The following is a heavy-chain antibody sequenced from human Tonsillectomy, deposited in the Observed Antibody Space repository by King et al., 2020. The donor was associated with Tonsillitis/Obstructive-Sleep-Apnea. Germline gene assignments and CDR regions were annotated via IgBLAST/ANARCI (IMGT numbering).Heavy chain of an antibody. CDR1: GGSVSSGSYY. CDR2: IYYSGST. CDR3: ARESPYYYDSSGFPAGDWFDP. V-gene: IGHV4-61*01. J-gene: IGHJ5*02. D-gene: IGHD3-22*01. Sequence: QLKESGPGLVKPSETLSLTCTVSGGSVSSGSYYWSWIRQPPGKGLEWIGYIYYSGSTNYNPSLKSRVTISVDTSKNPFSLKLSSVTAADTAVYYCARESPYYYDSSGFPAGDWFDPWGQGTLVTVSS.